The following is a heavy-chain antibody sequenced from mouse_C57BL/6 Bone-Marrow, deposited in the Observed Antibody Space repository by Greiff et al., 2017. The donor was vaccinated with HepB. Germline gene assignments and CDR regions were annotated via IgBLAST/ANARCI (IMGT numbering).Heavy chain of an antibody. CDR1: GYTFTSYW. CDR2: IDPSDSYT. J-gene: IGHJ4*01. CDR3: ASHFITTGVRDYAMDY. Sequence: QVQLQQPGAELVKPGASVKLSCKASGYTFTSYWMHWVKQRPGQGLEWIGEIDPSDSYTNYNQKFKGKSTLTVDKSSSTAYMQLSSLTSEDSAVYYCASHFITTGVRDYAMDYWGQGTSVTVSS. D-gene: IGHD1-1*01. V-gene: IGHV1-69*01.